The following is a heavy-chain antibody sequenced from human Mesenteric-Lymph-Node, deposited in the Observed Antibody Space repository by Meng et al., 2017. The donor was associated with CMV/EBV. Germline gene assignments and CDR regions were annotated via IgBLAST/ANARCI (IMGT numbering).Heavy chain of an antibody. J-gene: IGHJ4*02. CDR3: ARSGDHYDFLTGYYSY. D-gene: IGHD3-9*01. Sequence: SGYIFSNYIITCVRQAPGQGLEWMGWISPYDGNTNYAQKFQDRVTMTTDTSTNTAFMELRSLRSDDTAVYFCARSGDHYDFLTGYYSYWGQGTLVPFSS. V-gene: IGHV1-18*01. CDR2: ISPYDGNT. CDR1: GYIFSNYI.